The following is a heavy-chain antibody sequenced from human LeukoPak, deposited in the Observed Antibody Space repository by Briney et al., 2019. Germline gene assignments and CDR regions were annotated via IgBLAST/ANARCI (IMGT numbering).Heavy chain of an antibody. D-gene: IGHD3-16*02. CDR1: GGSFSGYY. CDR3: ARYDYVWGSYRSFDY. CDR2: INHSGST. Sequence: SETLSLTCAVYGGSFSGYYWSWIRQPPGKGLEWIGEINHSGSTNYNPSLKSRVTISVDTSKNQFSLKLSSVTAADTAVYYCARYDYVWGSYRSFDYWGQGTLVTVSS. J-gene: IGHJ4*02. V-gene: IGHV4-34*01.